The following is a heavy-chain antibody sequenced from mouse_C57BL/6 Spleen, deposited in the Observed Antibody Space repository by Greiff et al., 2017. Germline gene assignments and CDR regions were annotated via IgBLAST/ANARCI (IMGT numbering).Heavy chain of an antibody. J-gene: IGHJ3*01. D-gene: IGHD2-4*01. CDR1: GYTFTSYW. CDR3: ARTDYDGFAY. CDR2: IDPSDSYT. Sequence: QQPGAELVMPGASVKLSCKASGYTFTSYWMHWVKQRPGQGLEWIGEIDPSDSYTNYNQKFKGKSTLTVDKSSSTAYMQLSSLTSEDSAVYYCARTDYDGFAYWGQGTLVTVSA. V-gene: IGHV1-69*01.